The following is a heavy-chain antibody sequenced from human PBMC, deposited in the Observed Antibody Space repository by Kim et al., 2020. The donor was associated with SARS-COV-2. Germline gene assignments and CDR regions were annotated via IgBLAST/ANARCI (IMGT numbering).Heavy chain of an antibody. Sequence: SETLSLTCTVSGGSISSYYWSWIRQPPGKGLEWIGYIYYSGSTNCNPSLKSRVTISVDTSKNQFSLKLSSVTAADTAVYYCARERAVDGYSYGFDYWGQGTLVTVSS. CDR1: GGSISSYY. CDR2: IYYSGST. D-gene: IGHD5-18*01. V-gene: IGHV4-59*01. J-gene: IGHJ4*02. CDR3: ARERAVDGYSYGFDY.